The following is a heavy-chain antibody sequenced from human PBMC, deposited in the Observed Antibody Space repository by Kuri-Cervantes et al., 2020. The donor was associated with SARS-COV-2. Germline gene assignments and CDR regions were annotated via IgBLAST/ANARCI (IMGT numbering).Heavy chain of an antibody. Sequence: ASVKVSCKASGYTFTSYGISWVRQAPGQGLEWMGWISAYNGNTNYAQKLQGRVTMTTDTSTSTAYMELRSLRSDDTAVYYCARGGRILWSENYYYYYMDVWGKGATVTVSS. CDR1: GYTFTSYG. J-gene: IGHJ6*03. V-gene: IGHV1-18*01. D-gene: IGHD2-21*01. CDR3: ARGGRILWSENYYYYYMDV. CDR2: ISAYNGNT.